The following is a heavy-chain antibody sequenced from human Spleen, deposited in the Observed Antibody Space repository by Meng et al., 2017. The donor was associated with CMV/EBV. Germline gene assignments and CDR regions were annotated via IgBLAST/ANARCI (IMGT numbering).Heavy chain of an antibody. J-gene: IGHJ6*02. CDR3: ARDHDFWSGQSPMDV. V-gene: IGHV3-20*04. D-gene: IGHD3-3*01. Sequence: GESLKISCAASGFTFDDYGMSWVRQAPGKGLEWVSGINGVGGSTDYADSVRGRFIISRDNAKNSLYLQMNSLRGEDTALYYCARDHDFWSGQSPMDVWGQGTTVTVSS. CDR2: INGVGGST. CDR1: GFTFDDYG.